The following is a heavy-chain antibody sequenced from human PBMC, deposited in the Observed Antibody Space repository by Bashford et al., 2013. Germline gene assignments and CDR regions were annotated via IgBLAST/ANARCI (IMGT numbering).Heavy chain of an antibody. D-gene: IGHD1-7*01. CDR2: IHTTEST. J-gene: IGHJ6*02. V-gene: IGHV4-4*07. Sequence: SETLSLTCTVSGGSIGSFYWNWIRQPAGKGLEWIGRIHTTESTNYNPSLKGRVTMSVDTSKNQFSLKLSPVTAADTAVYYCARDRGNYVINGGYGMDVWGQGTTVTVSS. CDR1: GGSIGSFY. CDR3: ARDRGNYVINGGYGMDV.